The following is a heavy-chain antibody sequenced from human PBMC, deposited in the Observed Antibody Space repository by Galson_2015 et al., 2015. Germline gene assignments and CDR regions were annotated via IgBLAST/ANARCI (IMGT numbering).Heavy chain of an antibody. CDR2: INPDGSVT. CDR1: GLTFSNIW. J-gene: IGHJ4*02. CDR3: AKGVL. Sequence: SLRLSCAASGLTFSNIWMSWVRQAPGKGLEWVANINPDGSVTSYVDSVKGRFTISRDNAKDSLFLQMNSLRAEDTAVYYCAKGVLWGPGTLVTVSS. D-gene: IGHD2/OR15-2a*01. V-gene: IGHV3-7*03.